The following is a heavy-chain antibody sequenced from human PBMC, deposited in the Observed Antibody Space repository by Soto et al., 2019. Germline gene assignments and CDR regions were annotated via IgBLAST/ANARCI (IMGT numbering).Heavy chain of an antibody. D-gene: IGHD2-21*01. CDR1: GFTFSSFA. Sequence: PGGSLRLSCAASGFTFSSFAMSWVRQAPGKGLDWVSAISGSGGSTYSADSVKGRFTISRDNSKNTLYLQMSSLRAEDTALYFCARGLGWRRGPFDFWGQGTPVTV. V-gene: IGHV3-23*01. CDR3: ARGLGWRRGPFDF. J-gene: IGHJ4*02. CDR2: ISGSGGST.